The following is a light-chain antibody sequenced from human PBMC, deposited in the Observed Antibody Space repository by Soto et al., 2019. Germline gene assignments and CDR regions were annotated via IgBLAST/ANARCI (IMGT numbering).Light chain of an antibody. CDR3: SSYTSSSTFYV. Sequence: QSALTQPASVSGSPGQSITISCTGTSSDVGGYNYVSWYQQHPGKAPKLMIYDVSNRPSGVSNRFSGSNSGNTASLTISGLQAEDEADYYCSSYTSSSTFYVFGTGTKLTVL. V-gene: IGLV2-14*01. CDR1: SSDVGGYNY. J-gene: IGLJ1*01. CDR2: DVS.